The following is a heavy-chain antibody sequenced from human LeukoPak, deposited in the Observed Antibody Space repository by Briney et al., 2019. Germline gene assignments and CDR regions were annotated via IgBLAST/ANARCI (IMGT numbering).Heavy chain of an antibody. CDR3: PWGSGMNYDY. V-gene: IGHV1-2*02. Sequence: GASVKVSCKASGYTFTAYHFHWVRRTPGQGLEWMGWVHTKTGETNYTQKFPGRVTITRDTSMSTAYMEFRTLTFDDTAVYYCPWGSGMNYDYWGQGTLVTVSS. J-gene: IGHJ4*02. D-gene: IGHD6-19*01. CDR1: GYTFTAYH. CDR2: VHTKTGET.